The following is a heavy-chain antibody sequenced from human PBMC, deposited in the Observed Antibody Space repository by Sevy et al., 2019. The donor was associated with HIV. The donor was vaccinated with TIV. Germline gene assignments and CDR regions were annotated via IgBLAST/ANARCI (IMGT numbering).Heavy chain of an antibody. CDR2: ITWNSGGI. V-gene: IGHV3-9*01. CDR3: AGGAAAGRWFDS. Sequence: GGSLRLSCVVSGLTFDDYAMHWVRRPPGKGLEWVSGITWNSGGIGYADSVKGRFPISRDNAKKSLYLQMNSLRIEDTAFYYCAGGAAAGRWFDSWGQGTLVTVSS. CDR1: GLTFDDYA. D-gene: IGHD6-13*01. J-gene: IGHJ5*01.